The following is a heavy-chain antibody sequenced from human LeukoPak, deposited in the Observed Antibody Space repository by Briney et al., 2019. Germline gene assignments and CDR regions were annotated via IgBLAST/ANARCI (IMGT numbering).Heavy chain of an antibody. CDR3: TRVKYQLLWDFDY. CDR1: GFTFGDYD. V-gene: IGHV3-49*04. Sequence: SGGSLRLSCTASGFTFGDYDMSWVRQAPGKGLEGVGFIRSKAYGGTTEYAASVKGRFTISRDDSKSIAYLQMNSLKTEDTAVYYCTRVKYQLLWDFDYWGQGTLVTVSS. D-gene: IGHD2-2*01. J-gene: IGHJ4*02. CDR2: IRSKAYGGTT.